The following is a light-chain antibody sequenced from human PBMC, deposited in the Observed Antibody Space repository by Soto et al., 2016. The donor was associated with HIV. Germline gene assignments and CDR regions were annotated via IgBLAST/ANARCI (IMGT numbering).Light chain of an antibody. CDR3: QKYNGVIT. V-gene: IGKV1-27*01. CDR1: QGISSY. J-gene: IGKJ4*01. CDR2: AAM. Sequence: DIQLTQSPSFLSASVGDRVTITCRASQGISSYLAWYQQKPGKVPRLLISAAMNLGSGVPSRFRGSGSGTEFTLTITSLQPEDIATYYCQKYNGVITFGGGTKVEI.